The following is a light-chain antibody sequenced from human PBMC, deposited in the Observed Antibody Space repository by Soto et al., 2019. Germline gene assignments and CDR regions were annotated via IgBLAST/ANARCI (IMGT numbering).Light chain of an antibody. V-gene: IGKV1-27*01. Sequence: DIPMTQSPTSLSASVGDRVTITCRASQDIRNFVAWYQQKPGKAPKLLIYAASTLQSGVPSRFSGSGSGTDFTLTINRLQPEDVATYSCQKYSSVPVFGPGTKVEIK. CDR2: AAS. CDR3: QKYSSVPV. CDR1: QDIRNF. J-gene: IGKJ3*01.